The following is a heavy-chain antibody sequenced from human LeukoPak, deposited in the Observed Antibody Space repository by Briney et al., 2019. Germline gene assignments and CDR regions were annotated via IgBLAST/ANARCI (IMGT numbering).Heavy chain of an antibody. Sequence: PSETLPLTCAVYGGPFSGYYWSWIRQPPGKGLEWIGDINHSGSTNYNPSLKSRGTIPVDTSKKQFSLDLSSGTAADSGIYYCARGRPGGGSMCFDYWGQGTLVTVSS. V-gene: IGHV4-34*01. J-gene: IGHJ4*02. D-gene: IGHD3-16*01. CDR1: GGPFSGYY. CDR3: ARGRPGGGSMCFDY. CDR2: INHSGST.